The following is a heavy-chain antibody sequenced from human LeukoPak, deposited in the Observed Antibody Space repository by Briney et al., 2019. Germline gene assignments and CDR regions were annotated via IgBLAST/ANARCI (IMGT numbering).Heavy chain of an antibody. CDR3: ARHGFIAVRYFIDY. CDR2: IHYTGST. CDR1: GGSISSSSYY. J-gene: IGHJ4*02. V-gene: IGHV4-39*01. Sequence: SETLSLTCTVPGGSISSSSYYWGWIRQPPGKGLEWIGSIHYTGSTYNNPSLKSRVTISVDTSKIHFSLKLSSVTAADTAVYYCARHGFIAVRYFIDYWGQGTPVTVSS. D-gene: IGHD6-19*01.